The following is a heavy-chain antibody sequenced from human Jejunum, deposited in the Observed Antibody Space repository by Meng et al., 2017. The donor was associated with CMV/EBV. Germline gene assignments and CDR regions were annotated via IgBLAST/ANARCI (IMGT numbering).Heavy chain of an antibody. J-gene: IGHJ3*02. CDR3: ARDVDDDNGFDI. CDR2: INPKNGVT. V-gene: IGHV1-2*02. D-gene: IGHD3-16*01. Sequence: ASGYMFSIYYLHWVRHAPGQGLEWLGYINPKNGVTKYLQTFQGRLTMTRHTSINTVYMELTSLKSDDTAVYYCARDVDDDNGFDIWGQGTKVTVSS. CDR1: GYMFSIYY.